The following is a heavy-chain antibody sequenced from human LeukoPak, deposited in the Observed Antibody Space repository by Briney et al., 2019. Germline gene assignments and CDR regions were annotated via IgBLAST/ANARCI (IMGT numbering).Heavy chain of an antibody. CDR2: INPSGGST. CDR3: ARGVYDFWSGYLYYFDY. J-gene: IGHJ4*02. D-gene: IGHD3-3*01. Sequence: GASVKVSCKASGYTGTSYDMHWVRQAPGEGREGMGIINPSGGSTTYAQKFQGRVNMTRDTCTSTVYMELSSLRSEDTAVYYCARGVYDFWSGYLYYFDYWGRGTLVTVSS. CDR1: GYTGTSYD. V-gene: IGHV1-46*03.